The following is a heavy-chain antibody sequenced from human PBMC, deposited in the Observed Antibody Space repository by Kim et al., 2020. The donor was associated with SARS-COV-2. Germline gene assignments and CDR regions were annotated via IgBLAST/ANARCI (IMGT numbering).Heavy chain of an antibody. J-gene: IGHJ6*02. V-gene: IGHV3-9*01. D-gene: IGHD6-19*01. Sequence: GGSLRLSCAASGFTFDDYAMHWVRQAPGKGLEWVSGISWNSGSIGYADSVKGRFTISRDNAKNSLYLQMNSLRAEDTALYYCAKDKGGSGWYGNYYYYGMDVSGQGTTVTVSS. CDR3: AKDKGGSGWYGNYYYYGMDV. CDR1: GFTFDDYA. CDR2: ISWNSGSI.